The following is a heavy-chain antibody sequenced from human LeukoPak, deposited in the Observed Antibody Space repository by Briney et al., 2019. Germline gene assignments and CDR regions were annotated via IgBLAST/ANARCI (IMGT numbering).Heavy chain of an antibody. Sequence: PGGSLRLSCTASGFSVSHNYMNWVRQAPGKGLEWVALIYSGGNTHYADSVKGRFTISRDNSKNTLYRQMSSLRVEDTAVYYCTRDTPGIAASVSGGWGQGTLVTVSS. D-gene: IGHD6-13*01. J-gene: IGHJ4*02. V-gene: IGHV3-53*01. CDR1: GFSVSHNY. CDR3: TRDTPGIAASVSGG. CDR2: IYSGGNT.